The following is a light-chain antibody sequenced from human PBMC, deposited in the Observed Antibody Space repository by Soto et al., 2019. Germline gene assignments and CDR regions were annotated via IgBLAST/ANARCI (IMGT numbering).Light chain of an antibody. CDR1: SSNVGTDYE. J-gene: IGLJ2*01. V-gene: IGLV1-40*01. CDR2: GNS. CDR3: QCYDSSLRESV. Sequence: QSVLTQPASVSGAPGQRVTISCTGSSSNVGTDYEVHWYQQLPGAAPKLLMYGNSHRPSGVPDRFSGSKSGTSASRAITGLQAEDEADYFCQCYDSSLRESVFGGGTKLTVL.